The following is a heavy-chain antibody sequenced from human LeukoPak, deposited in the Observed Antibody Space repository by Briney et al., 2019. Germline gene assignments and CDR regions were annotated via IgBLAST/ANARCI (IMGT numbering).Heavy chain of an antibody. V-gene: IGHV3-21*01. D-gene: IGHD1-26*01. CDR3: ARDFRDRVGATTVWFDP. J-gene: IGHJ5*02. CDR2: ISSSSSCI. Sequence: GGSLRLSCAASGFTFSSYSMNWVRQAPGKGLEWVSSISSSSSCIYYADSVKGRFTISRDNAKNSLYLQMNSLRAEDTAVYYCARDFRDRVGATTVWFDPWGQGTLVTVSS. CDR1: GFTFSSYS.